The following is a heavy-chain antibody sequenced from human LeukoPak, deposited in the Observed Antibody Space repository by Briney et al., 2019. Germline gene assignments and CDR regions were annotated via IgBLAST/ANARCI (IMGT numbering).Heavy chain of an antibody. CDR2: ISGSGGTA. CDR3: AKKGYYDGSGYYMYYFDH. V-gene: IGHV3-23*01. Sequence: PGGSLRLSCAASGFTFSIYAMSWVRQAPGKGLEWVSAISGSGGTAYYADSVKGRFTISRDNSKHTLYLQMNSLGVEDTAVYYCAKKGYYDGSGYYMYYFDHWGQGTLVTVSS. J-gene: IGHJ4*02. D-gene: IGHD3-22*01. CDR1: GFTFSIYA.